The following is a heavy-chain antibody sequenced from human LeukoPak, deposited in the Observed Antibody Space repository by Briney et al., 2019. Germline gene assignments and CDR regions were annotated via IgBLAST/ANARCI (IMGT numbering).Heavy chain of an antibody. CDR1: GFTFSSYG. CDR2: IRYDGSDK. J-gene: IGHJ3*02. Sequence: PGGSLRLSCAASGFTFSSYGMHWVRQAPGKGLEWVAFIRYDGSDKYYADSVKGRFTISRDNSKNTLYLQMNSLRAEDTAVYYCAKDYAAAGSDTFDIWGQGTRVTVSS. CDR3: AKDYAAAGSDTFDI. D-gene: IGHD6-13*01. V-gene: IGHV3-30*02.